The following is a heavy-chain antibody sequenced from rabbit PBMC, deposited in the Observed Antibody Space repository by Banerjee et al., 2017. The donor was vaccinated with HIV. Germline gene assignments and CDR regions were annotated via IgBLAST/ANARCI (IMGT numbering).Heavy chain of an antibody. CDR3: ARDLIDGAYDPYNL. CDR2: IYGGNRGNT. D-gene: IGHD2-1*01. V-gene: IGHV1S45*01. Sequence: QEQLVESGGGLVQPEGSLTLTCTASGFSFSSSYYMCWVRQAPGKGLEWIASIYGGNRGNTYYASWAKGRFTVSKTSSTTVTLQMTSLTAADTATYFCARDLIDGAYDPYNLWGQGTLVTVS. CDR1: GFSFSSSYY. J-gene: IGHJ3*01.